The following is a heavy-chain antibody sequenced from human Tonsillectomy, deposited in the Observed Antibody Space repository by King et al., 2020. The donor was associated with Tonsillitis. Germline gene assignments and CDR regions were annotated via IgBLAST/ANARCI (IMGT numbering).Heavy chain of an antibody. CDR2: IRCDGSNK. D-gene: IGHD2-2*01. CDR3: AKDVGVARFDY. CDR1: GFTFSSYG. V-gene: IGHV3-30*02. Sequence: VQLVESGGGVVQPGGSLRLSCAASGFTFSSYGMHWVRQAPGKGLEWVAFIRCDGSNKYYADSVKGRFTISRDNSKNTLYLQMNSLRAEDTAVYYCAKDVGVARFDYWGQGTLVTVSS. J-gene: IGHJ4*02.